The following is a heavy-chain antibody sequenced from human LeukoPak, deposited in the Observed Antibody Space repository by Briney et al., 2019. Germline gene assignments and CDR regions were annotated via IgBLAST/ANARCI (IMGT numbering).Heavy chain of an antibody. CDR1: GYTFTGYY. CDR2: INPNSGST. V-gene: IGHV1-2*02. Sequence: ASVKVSCKASGYTFTGYYMHWVRQAPGQGLEWIGWINPNSGSTNYAQKFQGRVTMTRDTSISTAYMELSRLRSDDTAVYYCARDQDRHYYFDYWGQGTLVTVSS. CDR3: ARDQDRHYYFDY. J-gene: IGHJ4*02.